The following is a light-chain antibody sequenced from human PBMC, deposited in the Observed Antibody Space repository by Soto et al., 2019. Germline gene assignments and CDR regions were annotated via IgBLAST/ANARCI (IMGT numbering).Light chain of an antibody. CDR1: QSVGGNS. CDR3: QQYGSSPRT. Sequence: EIVLTQSPGTLSLSPGERATLSCRASQSVGGNSLTWYQQKPGQAPRLLFYGASNGATGIPDRFRGSGSGTDFTLTISRLEPEDSAVYYCQQYGSSPRTFGQGTKVEIK. J-gene: IGKJ1*01. V-gene: IGKV3-20*01. CDR2: GAS.